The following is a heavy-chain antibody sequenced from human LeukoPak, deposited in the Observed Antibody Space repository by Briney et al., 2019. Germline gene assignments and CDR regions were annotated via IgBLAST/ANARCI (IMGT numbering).Heavy chain of an antibody. CDR3: AREDDFLNGHYTIGY. J-gene: IGHJ4*02. CDR2: ISSGGSTI. CDR1: GFIFSTYS. Sequence: GGSLRLSCAASGFIFSTYSMNWVRQAPGKGLEWISFISSGGSTIYYADSVKGRLTISRDNAKNSLYLQMNSLRAEDTAVYYCAREDDFLNGHYTIGYWGQGTLVTVSS. D-gene: IGHD3-3*01. V-gene: IGHV3-48*01.